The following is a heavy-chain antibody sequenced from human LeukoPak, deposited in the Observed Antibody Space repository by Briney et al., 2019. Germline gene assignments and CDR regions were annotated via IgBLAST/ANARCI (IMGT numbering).Heavy chain of an antibody. CDR3: TREVRSAWASFDP. Sequence: PSETLSLTCTVSGYSISSGYYWGWVRQPPGKGLEWIGSIHYSARIYYNPSLKSRLTISPDTSKNQFSLKLTSVTAADTAVYYCTREVRSAWASFDPWGQGTLVIVSS. J-gene: IGHJ5*02. CDR1: GYSISSGYY. V-gene: IGHV4-38-2*02. CDR2: IHYSARI. D-gene: IGHD1-26*01.